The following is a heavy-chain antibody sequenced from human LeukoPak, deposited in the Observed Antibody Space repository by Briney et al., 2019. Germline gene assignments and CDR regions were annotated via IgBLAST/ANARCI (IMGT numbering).Heavy chain of an antibody. CDR3: ARSVAFYSGSYGGFDY. Sequence: SETLSLTCTASGVSIRSGAYSWSWLRQPPGKGLEWIGYIYYSGSTYYNPSLKSRVTISVDTSKNQFSLKLSSVTAADTAVYYCARSVAFYSGSYGGFDYWGQGTLVTVSS. D-gene: IGHD1-26*01. CDR2: IYYSGST. V-gene: IGHV4-30-4*07. CDR1: GVSIRSGAYS. J-gene: IGHJ4*02.